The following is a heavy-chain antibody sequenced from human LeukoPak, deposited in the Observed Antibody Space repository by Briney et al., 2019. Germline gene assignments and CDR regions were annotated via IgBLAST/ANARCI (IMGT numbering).Heavy chain of an antibody. D-gene: IGHD3-10*01. CDR2: IDPSDSYT. CDR3: ARHGRGRGSGSLNWFDP. J-gene: IGHJ5*02. V-gene: IGHV5-10-1*01. Sequence: GGSLRISFKGSGYGFTSYWISWVRPMPGKGGGWMGRIDPSDSYTNYSPSFQGHVTISADKSISTAYLQWSSLKASDTAMYYCARHGRGRGSGSLNWFDPWGQGTLVTVSS. CDR1: GYGFTSYW.